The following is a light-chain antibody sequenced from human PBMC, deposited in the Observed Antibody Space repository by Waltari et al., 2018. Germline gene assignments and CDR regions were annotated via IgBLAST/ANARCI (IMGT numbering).Light chain of an antibody. CDR1: DSDLGSYNY. Sequence: QSALAQPASVAGSPGPSIPIPCTGTDSDLGSYNYVPWYQQHPGIAPKLLLYDVSDRPSGVSDRFSGSKSGKTASLTISGLQPEDAADYYCSSYTRRNTVIFGGGTKLTVV. CDR2: DVS. V-gene: IGLV2-14*03. J-gene: IGLJ2*01. CDR3: SSYTRRNTVI.